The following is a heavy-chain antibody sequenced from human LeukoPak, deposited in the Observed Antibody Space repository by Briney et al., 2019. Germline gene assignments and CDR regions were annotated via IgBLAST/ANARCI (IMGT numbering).Heavy chain of an antibody. CDR1: GYTFTSYD. V-gene: IGHV1-8*03. D-gene: IGHD6-19*01. CDR2: MNPNSGNT. J-gene: IGHJ6*03. CDR3: ARGTVYSSGWYASYYYYYMDV. Sequence: ASVKVSCKASGYTFTSYDINWVRQATGQGLEWMGWMNPNSGNTGYAQKFQGRVTITRNTFISTAYMELSSLRSEDTAVYYCARGTVYSSGWYASYYYYYMDVWGKGTTVTVSS.